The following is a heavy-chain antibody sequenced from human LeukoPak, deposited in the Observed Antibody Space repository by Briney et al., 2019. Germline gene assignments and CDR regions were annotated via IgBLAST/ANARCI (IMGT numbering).Heavy chain of an antibody. D-gene: IGHD3-10*01. CDR1: GYTFTTYG. V-gene: IGHV1-18*01. CDR2: IRVYNGNT. CDR3: ARLGYYGSGSYYNVAFDY. J-gene: IGHJ4*02. Sequence: AASVKVSCKASGYTFTTYGISWVRQAPGQGLEWMGWIRVYNGNTNYAQKFQDRVTMTTDTSTSTAYMELRRLTSDDTAVYYCARLGYYGSGSYYNVAFDYWGQGTLVTVSS.